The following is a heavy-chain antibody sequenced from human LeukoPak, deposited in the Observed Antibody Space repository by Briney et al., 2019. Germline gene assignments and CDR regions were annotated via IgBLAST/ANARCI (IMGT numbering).Heavy chain of an antibody. CDR3: AKDGQGLTYYFDY. J-gene: IGHJ4*02. V-gene: IGHV3-30*18. Sequence: WGSLRLSCAASGFTFSSYGMHWVSQAPGEGLEWVAVISNDGSNKYYADSVKGRFTISRDNSKNTLYLQMNSLRAEDTAVYYCAKDGQGLTYYFDYWGQGTLVTVSS. D-gene: IGHD3-9*01. CDR1: GFTFSSYG. CDR2: ISNDGSNK.